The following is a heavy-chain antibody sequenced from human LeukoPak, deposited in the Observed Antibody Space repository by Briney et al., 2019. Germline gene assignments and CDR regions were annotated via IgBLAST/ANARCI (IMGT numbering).Heavy chain of an antibody. V-gene: IGHV4-31*03. CDR3: ACRITAGGYFDY. J-gene: IGHJ4*01. Sequence: SQTLPVARTVSGGSISRGGYYWAWIRQHPGRGLEWIGYIYNSGSTYYNPSLTSRVSIARDTSKNQFSLRLSSVTAADTAVYYCACRITAGGYFDYWGHGTLVTVSS. CDR2: IYNSGST. D-gene: IGHD6-13*01. CDR1: GGSISRGGYY.